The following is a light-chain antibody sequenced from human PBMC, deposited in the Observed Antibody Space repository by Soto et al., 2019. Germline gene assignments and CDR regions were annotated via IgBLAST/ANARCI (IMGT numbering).Light chain of an antibody. Sequence: QSALTQPASVSGSPGQSITISCTGTSSDIGAYNYVSWYQQHPGIAPKLMIYAVTNRPSGVSNRFSGSKSGNTASLTISGLQAEDEADYYCSSSTSSNTLVFGGGTKLTVL. CDR3: SSSTSSNTLV. CDR2: AVT. V-gene: IGLV2-14*03. CDR1: SSDIGAYNY. J-gene: IGLJ2*01.